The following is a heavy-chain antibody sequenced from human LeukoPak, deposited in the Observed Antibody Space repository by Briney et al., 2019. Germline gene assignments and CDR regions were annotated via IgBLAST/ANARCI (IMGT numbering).Heavy chain of an antibody. D-gene: IGHD3-3*01. Sequence: SETLSLTCAVYGGSFSGYYWSWIRQPPGKGLEWIGEINHSGSTNYNPSLKSRVTISVDTSKNQFSLKLSSVTAADTAVYYCARDPEPTYYDFWGGSLGSSNGMDVWGQGTTVTVSS. V-gene: IGHV4-34*01. CDR3: ARDPEPTYYDFWGGSLGSSNGMDV. CDR2: INHSGST. J-gene: IGHJ6*02. CDR1: GGSFSGYY.